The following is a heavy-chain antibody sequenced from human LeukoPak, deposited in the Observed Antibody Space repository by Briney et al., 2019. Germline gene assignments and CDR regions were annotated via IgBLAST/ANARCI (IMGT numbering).Heavy chain of an antibody. J-gene: IGHJ4*02. Sequence: QAGGSLRLSCAASGFTFSSYGMHWVRQAPGKGLEWVAFIRYDGSNKYYADSVKGRFTISRDNSKNTLYLQMNSLRAEDTAVYYCAKVRGYSYGFDYWGQGTLVTVSS. D-gene: IGHD5-18*01. V-gene: IGHV3-30*02. CDR1: GFTFSSYG. CDR2: IRYDGSNK. CDR3: AKVRGYSYGFDY.